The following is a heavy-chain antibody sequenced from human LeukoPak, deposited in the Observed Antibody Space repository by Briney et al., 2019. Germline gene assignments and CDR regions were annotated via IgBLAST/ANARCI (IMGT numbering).Heavy chain of an antibody. D-gene: IGHD4-17*01. V-gene: IGHV4-4*07. CDR2: IYTSGST. J-gene: IGHJ5*02. Sequence: SETLSLTCTVSGGSISSYYWSWIRQPAGKGLEWIGRIYTSGSTNYNPSLKSRVTMSVDTSKNQFSLKLSSVTAADTAVYYCAKLADYYGDYLVDPWGQGTLVTVSS. CDR1: GGSISSYY. CDR3: AKLADYYGDYLVDP.